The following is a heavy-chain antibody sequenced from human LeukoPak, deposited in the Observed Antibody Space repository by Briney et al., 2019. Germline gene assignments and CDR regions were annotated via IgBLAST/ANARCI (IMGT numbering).Heavy chain of an antibody. V-gene: IGHV3-11*01. J-gene: IGHJ5*02. CDR2: ISSSDRTI. CDR1: GFTFRDYD. D-gene: IGHD3-10*01. CDR3: AKGVDIWFGEYNWFGP. Sequence: AGGSLRLSCAASGFTFRDYDMTWIRQAPGKGLEWVSYISSSDRTIYNAESVKGRFTISRDNAKNSLYLQMNSLRAEDTAVYYCAKGVDIWFGEYNWFGPGAREPWSPSPQ.